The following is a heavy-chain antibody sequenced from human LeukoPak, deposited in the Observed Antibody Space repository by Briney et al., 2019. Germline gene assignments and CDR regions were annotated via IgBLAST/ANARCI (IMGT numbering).Heavy chain of an antibody. Sequence: SGPALVKPTQTLTLTCTFSGFSLSTSGMCVSWIRQPPGKALEWLARIDWDDDKYYSTSLKTRLTISKDTSKNQVVLTMTNMDPVDTATYYCARIREYSSSWYYFDYWGQGTLVTVSS. D-gene: IGHD6-13*01. CDR2: IDWDDDK. V-gene: IGHV2-70*11. CDR3: ARIREYSSSWYYFDY. J-gene: IGHJ4*02. CDR1: GFSLSTSGMC.